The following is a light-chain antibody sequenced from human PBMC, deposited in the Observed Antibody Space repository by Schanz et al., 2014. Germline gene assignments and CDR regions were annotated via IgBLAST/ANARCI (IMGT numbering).Light chain of an antibody. V-gene: IGLV2-23*01. CDR3: CSYAGNYTRV. CDR1: SSDVGSYKL. Sequence: QSALTQPASVSGSPGQSITISCTGTSSDVGSYKLVSWYQQHPGKAPKLMIYEGSKRPSGVSNRFSGSKSGNTASLTISGLQAEDEADYYCCSYAGNYTRVFGGGTKLTVL. CDR2: EGS. J-gene: IGLJ2*01.